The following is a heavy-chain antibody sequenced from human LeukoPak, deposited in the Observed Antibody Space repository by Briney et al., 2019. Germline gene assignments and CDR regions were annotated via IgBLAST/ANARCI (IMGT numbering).Heavy chain of an antibody. CDR2: INHSRRT. CDR3: ARGGSMVRGVIPRDY. J-gene: IGHJ4*02. CDR1: GGSLCGYY. V-gene: IGHV4-34*01. D-gene: IGHD3-10*01. Sequence: SETLSLTRAVYGGSLCGYYWSWVPQPPGKGRGWVGEINHSRRTNNNTSLKSRVTISVDTSKNQFSLKLSSVTAEDTAVYFCARGGSMVRGVIPRDYWGQGTLVTVSS.